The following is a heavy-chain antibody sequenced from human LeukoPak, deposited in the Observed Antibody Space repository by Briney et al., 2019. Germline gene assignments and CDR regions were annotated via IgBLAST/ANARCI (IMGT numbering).Heavy chain of an antibody. CDR2: ISSSGSTI. Sequence: GGSLRLSCAASGFTFRSYEMNWVRQAPGKGLEWVSYISSSGSTIYYADSVKGRFTISRDNAKNSLYLQMNSLRAEDTAVYYCASSSGWYRGYYFDYWGQGTLVTVSS. J-gene: IGHJ4*02. CDR3: ASSSGWYRGYYFDY. D-gene: IGHD6-19*01. V-gene: IGHV3-48*03. CDR1: GFTFRSYE.